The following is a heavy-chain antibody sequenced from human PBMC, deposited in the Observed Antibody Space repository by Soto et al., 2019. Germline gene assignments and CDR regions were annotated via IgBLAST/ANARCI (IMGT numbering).Heavy chain of an antibody. CDR2: ISGSGDST. D-gene: IGHD6-13*01. J-gene: IGHJ4*02. CDR3: AKSYSSNWYDYFDY. V-gene: IGHV3-23*01. Sequence: EVQLLESGGGLVQPGGSLRLSCAASGFTFSAFAVSWVRQAPGKGLEWVSAISGSGDSTYYADSVKGRFTISRDISKNTLYLQMNTLRAEDTALYYCAKSYSSNWYDYFDYWGQGTLVTVSS. CDR1: GFTFSAFA.